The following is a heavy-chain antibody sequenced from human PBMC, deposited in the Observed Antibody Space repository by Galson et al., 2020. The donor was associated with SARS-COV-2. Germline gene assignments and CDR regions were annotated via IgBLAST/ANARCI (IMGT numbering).Heavy chain of an antibody. V-gene: IGHV4-34*01. CDR3: AGDYYGSGSSI. D-gene: IGHD3-10*01. Sequence: GKGLEWIGEINHSGSTNYNPSLKSRVTISVDTSKNQFSLKLSSVTAAETAVYYCAGDYYGSGSSIWGQGTMVTVSS. J-gene: IGHJ3*02. CDR2: INHSGST.